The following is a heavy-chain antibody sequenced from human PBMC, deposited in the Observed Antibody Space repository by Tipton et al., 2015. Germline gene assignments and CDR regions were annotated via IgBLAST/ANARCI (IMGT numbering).Heavy chain of an antibody. J-gene: IGHJ4*02. CDR1: AYSISGDYY. CDR3: ACQDYDSLTRDYQTVDY. Sequence: LRLSCAVSAYSISGDYYWGWIRQPPGKGLEWIGSISHSGNTYYNPSLKSRVTMSRDTSKNQFSLKLTSVTAADTAVYYCACQDYDSLTRDYQTVDYWGQGTLVTVSS. V-gene: IGHV4-38-2*01. CDR2: ISHSGNT. D-gene: IGHD3-9*01.